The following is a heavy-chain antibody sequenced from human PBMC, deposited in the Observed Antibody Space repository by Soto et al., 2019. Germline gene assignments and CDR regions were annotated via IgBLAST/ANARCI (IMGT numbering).Heavy chain of an antibody. Sequence: PSETLSLTCTVSGGSISSSSYYWGWIRQPPGKGLEWIGSIYYSGSTYYNPSLKSRVTISVDRSKNQFSLKLSSVTAADTAVYYCARGEVGRLRIGWFDPWGQGTLVTVSS. CDR1: GGSISSSSYY. CDR2: IYYSGST. V-gene: IGHV4-39*07. J-gene: IGHJ5*02. CDR3: ARGEVGRLRIGWFDP. D-gene: IGHD4-17*01.